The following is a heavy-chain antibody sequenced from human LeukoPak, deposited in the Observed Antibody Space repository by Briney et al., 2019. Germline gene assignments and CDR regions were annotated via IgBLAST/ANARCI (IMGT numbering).Heavy chain of an antibody. CDR3: ARDPGSHNSSGWYDY. CDR2: ISGSGGST. CDR1: GFTFSSYA. D-gene: IGHD6-19*01. V-gene: IGHV3-23*01. Sequence: GGSLRLSCAASGFTFSSYAMSWVRQAPGKGLEWVSAISGSGGSTYYADSVKGRFTISRDNAKNSLYLQMSSLRAEDTALYYCARDPGSHNSSGWYDYWGQGTLVTVSS. J-gene: IGHJ4*02.